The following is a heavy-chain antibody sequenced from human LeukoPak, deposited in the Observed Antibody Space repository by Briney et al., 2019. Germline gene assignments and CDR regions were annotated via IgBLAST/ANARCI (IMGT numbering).Heavy chain of an antibody. D-gene: IGHD6-6*01. CDR3: ARARARSSSIAARPFVYYFDY. J-gene: IGHJ4*02. CDR2: INQGGSEK. CDR1: GFTFSSYW. Sequence: GGSLRLSCAASGFTFSSYWMSWVRQAPGKGLEWVANINQGGSEKDYVDSVKGRFTISRDNAKNSLYLQMNSLRAEDTAVYYCARARARSSSIAARPFVYYFDYWGQGTLVTVSS. V-gene: IGHV3-7*01.